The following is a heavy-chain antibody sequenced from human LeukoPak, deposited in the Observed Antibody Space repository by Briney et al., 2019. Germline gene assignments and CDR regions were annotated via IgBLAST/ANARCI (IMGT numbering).Heavy chain of an antibody. V-gene: IGHV4-34*01. CDR1: GGSFSGYY. Sequence: SETLSLTCAVYGGSFSGYYWSWIRQPRGKGLEWIGEINHSGSTNYNPSLKSRVTISVDASKNQFSLKLSSVTAADTAVYYCARVGCSGGSCYGMDVWGQGTTVTVSS. CDR2: INHSGST. D-gene: IGHD2-15*01. J-gene: IGHJ6*02. CDR3: ARVGCSGGSCYGMDV.